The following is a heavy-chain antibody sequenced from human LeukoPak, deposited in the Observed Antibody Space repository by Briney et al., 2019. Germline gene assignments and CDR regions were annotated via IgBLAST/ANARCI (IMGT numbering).Heavy chain of an antibody. Sequence: ASVKVSCKASGYTFTHYSIHCLRQAPGQSLEWMGWINVDNDNTIYSQNFQGRVTITRDTSANTAYMELSSLRTEDTAVYYCARNRDGSDYWGQGTPVTVSS. J-gene: IGHJ4*02. CDR1: GYTFTHYS. CDR2: INVDNDNT. CDR3: ARNRDGSDY. V-gene: IGHV1-3*01. D-gene: IGHD3-10*01.